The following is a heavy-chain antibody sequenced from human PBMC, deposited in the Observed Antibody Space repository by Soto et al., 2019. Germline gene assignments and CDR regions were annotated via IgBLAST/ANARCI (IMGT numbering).Heavy chain of an antibody. J-gene: IGHJ6*02. V-gene: IGHV5-10-1*01. CDR3: ARRRRQWLADYYYYYGMDV. CDR2: IDPSDSYT. Sequence: LKISCKGSGYSFTSYWISWVRQMPGKGLEWMGRIDPSDSYTNYSPSFQGHVTISADKSISTAYLQWSSLKASDTAMYYCARRRRQWLADYYYYYGMDVWGQGTTVTVSS. D-gene: IGHD6-19*01. CDR1: GYSFTSYW.